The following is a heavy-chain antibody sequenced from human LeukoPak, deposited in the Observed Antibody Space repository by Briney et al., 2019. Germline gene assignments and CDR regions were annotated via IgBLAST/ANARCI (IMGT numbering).Heavy chain of an antibody. Sequence: SETLSLTCIVSGGTMRSTSYYWDWIRQPPGKGLXWIGTSYDNGSTSHYTPSLKSPVTTFVGTAKNHFTLNLSSVTAADTAVYYCAGQGGGVALDYWGQGMLVTVSS. CDR2: SYDNGST. CDR1: GGTMRSTSYY. D-gene: IGHD2-8*01. J-gene: IGHJ4*02. V-gene: IGHV4-39*01. CDR3: AGQGGGVALDY.